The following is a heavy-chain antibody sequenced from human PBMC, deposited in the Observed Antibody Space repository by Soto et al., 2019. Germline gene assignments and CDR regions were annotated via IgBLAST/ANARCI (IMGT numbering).Heavy chain of an antibody. Sequence: EVQLVESGGGLVQPGGSLRLSCAASGFTFSNYWMSWVRQAPGKGLEWVANINEDGSEKNYVDSVKGRFTISRDNAKNSLYLQMNSLRAEDTAVYYCARTTAFEYWGQGTLVTVSS. V-gene: IGHV3-7*05. CDR2: INEDGSEK. CDR3: ARTTAFEY. J-gene: IGHJ4*02. D-gene: IGHD4-17*01. CDR1: GFTFSNYW.